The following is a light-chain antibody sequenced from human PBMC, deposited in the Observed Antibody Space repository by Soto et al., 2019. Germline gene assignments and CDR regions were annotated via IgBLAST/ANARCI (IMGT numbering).Light chain of an antibody. CDR1: QSVSNN. Sequence: EIMMTQSPAILSVSPGERATLSCRASQSVSNNLAWYQQKPGQVPRLLIYYASTRATGVPTRFSGSGSETDFTLTISSLQSEDFAVYYCQQYDTWPPLTFGQGTRLEIK. J-gene: IGKJ5*01. CDR3: QQYDTWPPLT. CDR2: YAS. V-gene: IGKV3-15*01.